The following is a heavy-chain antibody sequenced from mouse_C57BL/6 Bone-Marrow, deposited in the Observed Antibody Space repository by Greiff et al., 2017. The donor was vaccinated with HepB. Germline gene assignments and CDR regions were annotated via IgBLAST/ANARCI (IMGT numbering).Heavy chain of an antibody. Sequence: VKLMESGTVLARPGASVKMSCKTSGYTFTSYWMHWVKQRPGQGLEWIGYINPSSGYTKYNQKFKDKATLTADKSSSTAYMQLSSLTYEDSAVYYCARWGWLLRFDYWGQGTTLTVSS. V-gene: IGHV1-7*01. J-gene: IGHJ2*01. CDR1: GYTFTSYW. D-gene: IGHD2-3*01. CDR2: INPSSGYT. CDR3: ARWGWLLRFDY.